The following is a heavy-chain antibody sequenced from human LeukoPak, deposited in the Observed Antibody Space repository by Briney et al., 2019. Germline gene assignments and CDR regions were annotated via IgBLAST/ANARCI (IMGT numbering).Heavy chain of an antibody. D-gene: IGHD2-15*01. CDR2: IYYSGST. J-gene: IGHJ4*02. Sequence: SETLSLTRTVSGGSISSYYWSWIRQPPGKGLEWIGYIYYSGSTNYNPSLKSRVTISVDTSKNQFSLKLSSVTAADTAVYYCARLYCSGGSCYFDYWGQGTLVTVSS. CDR3: ARLYCSGGSCYFDY. CDR1: GGSISSYY. V-gene: IGHV4-59*08.